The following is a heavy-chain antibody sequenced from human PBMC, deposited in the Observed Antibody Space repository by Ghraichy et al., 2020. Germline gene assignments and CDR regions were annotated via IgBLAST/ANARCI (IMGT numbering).Heavy chain of an antibody. CDR2: ISYDSANK. V-gene: IGHV3-30*18. CDR1: GFIFSNYG. D-gene: IGHD3-3*01. J-gene: IGHJ4*02. Sequence: LSLTCAASGFIFSNYGMHWVRQAPGKGLEWVSIISYDSANKYYSDSVKGRFTTSRDNSQNTLYLQMNSLRMEDTAVYYCVKDRVRDFWSGYGLMDYWGQGTLVTVSS. CDR3: VKDRVRDFWSGYGLMDY.